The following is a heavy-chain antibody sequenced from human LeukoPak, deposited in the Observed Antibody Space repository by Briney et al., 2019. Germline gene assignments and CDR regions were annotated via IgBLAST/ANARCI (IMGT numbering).Heavy chain of an antibody. CDR2: IYNDGRT. V-gene: IGHV3-66*01. Sequence: GGSLRLSCAASGFTFSGYYMNWVRQAPGKGLEWVSVIYNDGRTKYAESVKGRFTMSRDSSKNMVSLQMNSLRAEDSAVYYCASPSYFGDYWGQGTLVTVSS. CDR1: GFTFSGYY. D-gene: IGHD3-10*01. CDR3: ASPSYFGDY. J-gene: IGHJ4*02.